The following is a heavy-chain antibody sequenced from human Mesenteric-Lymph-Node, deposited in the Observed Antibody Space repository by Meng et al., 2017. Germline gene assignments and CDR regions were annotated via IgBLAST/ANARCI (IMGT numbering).Heavy chain of an antibody. D-gene: IGHD6-19*01. J-gene: IGHJ4*02. Sequence: GGSLRLSCAASGFTFDDYGMSWVRQAPGKGLEWVSGINWNGGSTGYADSVKGRFTISRDNAKNSLYLQMNSLRAEDTALYYCARASGSGWYGTGESPFDYWGQGTLVTVSS. CDR2: INWNGGST. CDR3: ARASGSGWYGTGESPFDY. V-gene: IGHV3-20*04. CDR1: GFTFDDYG.